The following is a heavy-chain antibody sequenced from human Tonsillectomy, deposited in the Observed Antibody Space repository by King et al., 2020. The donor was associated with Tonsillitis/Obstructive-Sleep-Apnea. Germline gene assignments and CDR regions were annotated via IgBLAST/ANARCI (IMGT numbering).Heavy chain of an antibody. D-gene: IGHD3-10*01. J-gene: IGHJ4*02. Sequence: QLVESGGGLVKPGGSLRLSCAASAFTFSTYSMNWVRQAPGKGLEWVSSISSRSSYIYYADSVKGRFTISRDNTKNSLYLQMNSLRAEDTAVYYCARTRVREVITLDFDYWGQGTLVTVSS. V-gene: IGHV3-21*01. CDR2: ISSRSSYI. CDR1: AFTFSTYS. CDR3: ARTRVREVITLDFDY.